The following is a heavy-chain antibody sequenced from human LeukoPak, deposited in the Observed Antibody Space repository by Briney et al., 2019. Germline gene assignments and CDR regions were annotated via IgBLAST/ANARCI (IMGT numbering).Heavy chain of an antibody. V-gene: IGHV4-59*08. Sequence: SETLSLTCTVSGGSIFSYYWSWIRQPPGKGLEWMGYIYYSGSTHYNPSLKSRVTISVDRSKNQFSLRVSSVTAADTAVYYCARHLNNCGDDCYIFDYWGQGTLVTVSS. D-gene: IGHD2-21*01. CDR3: ARHLNNCGDDCYIFDY. CDR2: IYYSGST. J-gene: IGHJ4*02. CDR1: GGSIFSYY.